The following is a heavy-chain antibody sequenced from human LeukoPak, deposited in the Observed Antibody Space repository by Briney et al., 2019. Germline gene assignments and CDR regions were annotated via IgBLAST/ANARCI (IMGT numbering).Heavy chain of an antibody. CDR1: GFTFSSYW. CDR2: INSDGSST. Sequence: GALRLSCAASGFTFSSYWVHWVRQAPGKGLVWVSPINSDGSSTSYADSVKGRFTISRDNAKNTLSLQMNSLRAEDTAVYYCARVGGSNAFDIWGQGTMVIVSS. CDR3: ARVGGSNAFDI. D-gene: IGHD1-26*01. V-gene: IGHV3-74*01. J-gene: IGHJ3*02.